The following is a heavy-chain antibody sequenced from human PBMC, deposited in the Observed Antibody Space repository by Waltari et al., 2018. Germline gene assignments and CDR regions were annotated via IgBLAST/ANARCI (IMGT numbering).Heavy chain of an antibody. CDR1: GGSISSGRYY. Sequence: QVQLQESGPGLVKPSQTLSLTCTVSGGSISSGRYYWSWIRQPAGKGLEWIGRIYTSGSTNYNPSLKSRVTISVDTSKNQFSLKLSSVTAADTAVYYCAISNSLSSSGGDYFDYWGQGTLVTVSS. V-gene: IGHV4-61*02. CDR3: AISNSLSSSGGDYFDY. D-gene: IGHD6-6*01. J-gene: IGHJ4*02. CDR2: IYTSGST.